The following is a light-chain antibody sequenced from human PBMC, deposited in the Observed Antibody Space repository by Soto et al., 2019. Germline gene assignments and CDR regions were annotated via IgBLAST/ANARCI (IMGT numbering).Light chain of an antibody. J-gene: IGKJ5*01. CDR3: QQYYGLPPLT. Sequence: IQMTQSPSSLSASIGDIFTITCQSSQNITNNLSWYQQKPGKAPNLLIYHASKLAKGVTSRFSGSGSGTDFSFIITSLQREDLATYYCQQYYGLPPLTFGQGTRLEIK. CDR1: QNITNN. V-gene: IGKV1-33*01. CDR2: HAS.